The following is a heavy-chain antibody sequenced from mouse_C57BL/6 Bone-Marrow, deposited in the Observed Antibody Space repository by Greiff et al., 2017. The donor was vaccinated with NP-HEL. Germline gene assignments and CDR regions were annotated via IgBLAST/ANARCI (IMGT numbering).Heavy chain of an antibody. D-gene: IGHD1-1*01. V-gene: IGHV1-64*01. CDR1: GYTFTSYW. CDR3: ARIYNGSSYWYFDV. J-gene: IGHJ1*03. Sequence: QVQLQQPGAELVKPGASVKLSCKASGYTFTSYWMHWVKQRPGQGLEWIGMIHPNSGSTNYNEKFKSKATLTVDKSSSTAYMQLSSLTSEDSAVYYCARIYNGSSYWYFDVWGTGTTVTVSS. CDR2: IHPNSGST.